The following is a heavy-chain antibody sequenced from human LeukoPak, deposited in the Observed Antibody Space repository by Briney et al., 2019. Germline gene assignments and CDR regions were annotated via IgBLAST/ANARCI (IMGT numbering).Heavy chain of an antibody. J-gene: IGHJ4*02. V-gene: IGHV3-20*04. CDR2: INWNGRST. D-gene: IGHD5-18*01. Sequence: GGSLRLSCAASGFSFGDYGMSWVRQVPGKGLEWVSGINWNGRSTGYADSVKGRFTISRDNAKNSLYLQMNSLRAEDTALYYCARDKREGYSYGFSFDYWGQGTLVTVSS. CDR3: ARDKREGYSYGFSFDY. CDR1: GFSFGDYG.